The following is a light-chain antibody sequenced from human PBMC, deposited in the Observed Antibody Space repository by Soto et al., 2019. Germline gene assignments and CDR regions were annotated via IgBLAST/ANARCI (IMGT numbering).Light chain of an antibody. CDR1: QSFSSGY. V-gene: IGKV3-20*01. Sequence: EIVLTQSPGTLSLSAGERATLSCRASQSFSSGYLAWYQQKPGQAPRLLIYGASSRATGIPDRFSGSGSGTDFTLTISRLEPEDFAVYYCQQYGSSLFTFGPGTKVDIK. CDR2: GAS. CDR3: QQYGSSLFT. J-gene: IGKJ3*01.